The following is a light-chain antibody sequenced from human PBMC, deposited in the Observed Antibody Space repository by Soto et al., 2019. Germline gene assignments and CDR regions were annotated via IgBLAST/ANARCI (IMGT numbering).Light chain of an antibody. V-gene: IGKV1-39*01. J-gene: IGKJ2*01. Sequence: DIQMTQSPPSLSASVGDRVTITCRASQSIRHYLNWYQQKLGKAPKILIYAASNLQTGVPSRFSGSGSGTDFTLTITSLQPEDFATYYCQQSYKTPYTFGQGTKLEI. CDR2: AAS. CDR3: QQSYKTPYT. CDR1: QSIRHY.